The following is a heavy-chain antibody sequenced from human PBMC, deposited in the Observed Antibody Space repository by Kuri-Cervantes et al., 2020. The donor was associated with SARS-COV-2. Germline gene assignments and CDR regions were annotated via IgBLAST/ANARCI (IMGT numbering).Heavy chain of an antibody. V-gene: IGHV4-39*07. D-gene: IGHD3-22*01. Sequence: GSLRLSCIVSGGSISSGSSYWGWIRQPPGKGLEWIGSVYYSGSTYYNPSLKSRVTISVDTSKNQFSLKLSSVTAADTAVYYCARQTYYYDSSGYYDGYYYYMDVWGKGTTVTVSS. J-gene: IGHJ6*03. CDR3: ARQTYYYDSSGYYDGYYYYMDV. CDR2: VYYSGST. CDR1: GGSISSGSSY.